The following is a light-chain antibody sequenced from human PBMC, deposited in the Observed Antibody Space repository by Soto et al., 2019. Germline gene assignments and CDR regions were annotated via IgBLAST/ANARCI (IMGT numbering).Light chain of an antibody. V-gene: IGKV1-39*01. CDR3: QQSYSTPSIT. J-gene: IGKJ5*01. CDR1: QRISSY. Sequence: DIQMTQSPSSLSASVGDRVAITCRASQRISSYLNWYQQKPGKAPKLLIYAASTLQSGVPSRFSGSGSGTALTLTISSLQPEDFATYYCQQSYSTPSITFGQGTRLEIK. CDR2: AAS.